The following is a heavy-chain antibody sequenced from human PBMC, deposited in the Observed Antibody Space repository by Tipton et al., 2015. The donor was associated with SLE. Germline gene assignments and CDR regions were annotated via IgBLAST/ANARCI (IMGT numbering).Heavy chain of an antibody. CDR1: GFTFSSYS. Sequence: GSLRLSCAASGFTFSSYSMNWVRQAPGKGLEWVSSISSSSSYIYYADSVKGRFTISRDNSKNTLYLQMNSLRAEDTAVYYCARLIAVAGCFDYWGQGTLVTVSS. V-gene: IGHV3-21*04. D-gene: IGHD6-19*01. CDR3: ARLIAVAGCFDY. CDR2: ISSSSSYI. J-gene: IGHJ4*02.